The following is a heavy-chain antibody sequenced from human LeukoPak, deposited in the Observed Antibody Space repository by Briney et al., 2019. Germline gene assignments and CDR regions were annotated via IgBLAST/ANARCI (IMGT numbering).Heavy chain of an antibody. Sequence: GGSLRLSCAASGFRFSDCAMSWVRQTPGKGLEWVSATSGSGGSTYYAASVRGRFTVSRDNYKKTLDLQMNSLRADDSAVYYCAKATIDSSSSDFDYWGQGTLVTVSS. CDR1: GFRFSDCA. CDR3: AKATIDSSSSDFDY. V-gene: IGHV3-23*01. CDR2: TSGSGGST. D-gene: IGHD6-6*01. J-gene: IGHJ4*02.